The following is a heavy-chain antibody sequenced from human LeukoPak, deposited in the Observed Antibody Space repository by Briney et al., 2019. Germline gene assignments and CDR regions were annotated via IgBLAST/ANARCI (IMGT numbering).Heavy chain of an antibody. CDR1: GFSFSNYS. D-gene: IGHD2-21*02. CDR3: ANLTH. J-gene: IGHJ4*02. CDR2: ISRTGNIV. V-gene: IGHV3-48*02. Sequence: GGSLTLSCVATGFSFSNYSMHWVRQAPGKGLEWVSYISRTGNIVYYADSVKGRFTISRDNAKDSLFLQMDSLRDEDTAVYYCANLTHWGQGILVPVSS.